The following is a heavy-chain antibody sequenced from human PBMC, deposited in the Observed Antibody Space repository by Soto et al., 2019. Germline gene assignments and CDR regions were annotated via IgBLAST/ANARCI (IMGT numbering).Heavy chain of an antibody. CDR1: GGSISSSSYY. Sequence: TSDTLSLTCTVSGGSISSSSYYWGWIRQPPGKGLEWIGSIYYSGSTYYNPSLKSRVTISVDTSKNQFSLKLSSVTAADTAVYYCARRPGIAVAGGYGMDVWGQGTTVTVSS. CDR2: IYYSGST. D-gene: IGHD6-19*01. CDR3: ARRPGIAVAGGYGMDV. V-gene: IGHV4-39*01. J-gene: IGHJ6*02.